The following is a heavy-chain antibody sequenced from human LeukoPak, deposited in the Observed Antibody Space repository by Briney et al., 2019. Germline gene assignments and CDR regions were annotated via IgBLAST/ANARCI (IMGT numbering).Heavy chain of an antibody. V-gene: IGHV4-39*07. Sequence: SETLSLTCTVSGGSISSSSYYWGWIRQPPGKGLEWIGSIYYSGSTYYNPSLKSRVTISVDTSKNQFSLKLSSVTAADTAVYYCARVHGGTSWGGGNYYYGMDVWGQGTTVTVSS. CDR2: IYYSGST. D-gene: IGHD2-2*01. CDR3: ARVHGGTSWGGGNYYYGMDV. CDR1: GGSISSSSYY. J-gene: IGHJ6*02.